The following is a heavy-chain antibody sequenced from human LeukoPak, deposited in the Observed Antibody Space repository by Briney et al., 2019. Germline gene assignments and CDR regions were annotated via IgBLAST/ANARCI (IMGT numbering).Heavy chain of an antibody. V-gene: IGHV3-30*03. Sequence: GGSLRLSCAASGFTFSSYGMHWVRQAPGKGLEWVAVISYDGSNKYYADSVKGRFTISRDNAKNSLYLQMNSLRAEDTAVYYCARFSGGDWGQGTLVTVSS. J-gene: IGHJ4*02. CDR1: GFTFSSYG. D-gene: IGHD3-10*01. CDR2: ISYDGSNK. CDR3: ARFSGGD.